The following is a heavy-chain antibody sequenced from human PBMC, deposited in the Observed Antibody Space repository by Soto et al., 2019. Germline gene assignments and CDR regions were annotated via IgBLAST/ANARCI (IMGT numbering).Heavy chain of an antibody. CDR2: VHSDVTTT. V-gene: IGHV3-74*01. CDR1: GFTFDYYW. J-gene: IGHJ3*01. CDR3: ARGDLGGFYL. D-gene: IGHD3-16*01. Sequence: EVQLVESGGGLVQPGESLRLSCAASGFTFDYYWMHWVRQAPGKGLVWVSRVHSDVTTTTYADSVKGRFTISRDNARNTLSLQISSLRAEDTAIYYCARGDLGGFYLWGHGTVVTVSS.